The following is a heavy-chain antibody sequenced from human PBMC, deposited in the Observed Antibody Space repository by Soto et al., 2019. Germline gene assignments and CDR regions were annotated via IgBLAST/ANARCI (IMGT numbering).Heavy chain of an antibody. CDR2: IYYSGRT. V-gene: IGHV4-31*03. Sequence: QVQLQESGPGLVKPSQTLSLTCTVSGGSISSGGYYWSWSRQHPGKGLEWIGYIYYSGRTYYNPTLKHRVNITVDTPKNHFSLKLSSVTDADKAVYYCARGSPEEYYQSSRYSLVYWCQGTLVTVYS. D-gene: IGHD3-22*01. J-gene: IGHJ4*02. CDR1: GGSISSGGYY. CDR3: ARGSPEEYYQSSRYSLVY.